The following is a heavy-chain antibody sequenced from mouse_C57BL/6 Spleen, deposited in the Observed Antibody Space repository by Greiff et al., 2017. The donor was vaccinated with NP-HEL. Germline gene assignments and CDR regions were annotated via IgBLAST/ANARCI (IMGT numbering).Heavy chain of an antibody. Sequence: EVQLQESGAELVRPGASVKLSCTASGFNIKDDYMHWVKQRPEQGLEWIGWIDPENGDTEYASKFQGKATITADTSSNTAYLQLSSLTSEDTAVYYRTTGRGTWFAYWGQGTLVTVSA. CDR3: TTGRGTWFAY. J-gene: IGHJ3*01. V-gene: IGHV14-4*01. CDR2: IDPENGDT. CDR1: GFNIKDDY.